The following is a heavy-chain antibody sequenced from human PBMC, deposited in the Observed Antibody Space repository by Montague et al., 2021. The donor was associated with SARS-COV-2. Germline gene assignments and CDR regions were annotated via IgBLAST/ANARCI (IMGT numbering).Heavy chain of an antibody. CDR2: ISDSGST. CDR1: GGSISSFY. D-gene: IGHD2-15*01. Sequence: SETLSLTCTVSGGSISSFYWSWSRQPPGKGLEWIGYISDSGSTNHNPSLTSRVTMSVDTSKNQFSLKVNSVTAADTAVYYCARHYSATLPAVYWGQGTLVTVSS. J-gene: IGHJ4*02. CDR3: ARHYSATLPAVY. V-gene: IGHV4-59*08.